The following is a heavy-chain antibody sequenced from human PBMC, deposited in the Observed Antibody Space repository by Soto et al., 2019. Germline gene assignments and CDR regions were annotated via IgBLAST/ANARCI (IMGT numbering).Heavy chain of an antibody. Sequence: SETLSLTCAVYGGSFSGYYWSWIRQPPGKGLEWIGEINHSGSTNYNPSLKSRVTISVDTSKNHFSLKLSSVTAADTAVYYCARGRVLRFLEWLYYFDYWGQGTLVTVSS. CDR1: GGSFSGYY. J-gene: IGHJ4*02. CDR2: INHSGST. V-gene: IGHV4-34*01. D-gene: IGHD3-3*01. CDR3: ARGRVLRFLEWLYYFDY.